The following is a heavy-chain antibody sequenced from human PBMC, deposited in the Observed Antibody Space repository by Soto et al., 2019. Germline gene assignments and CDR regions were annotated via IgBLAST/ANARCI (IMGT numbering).Heavy chain of an antibody. CDR3: TTSHCSSTSCYYWYFDL. V-gene: IGHV3-15*01. CDR1: GFTFSNAW. CDR2: IKSKTDGGTT. D-gene: IGHD2-2*01. J-gene: IGHJ2*01. Sequence: EVQLVESGGGLVKPGGSLRLSCAASGFTFSNAWMSWVRQAPGKGLEWVGRIKSKTDGGTTDYAAPVKGRFTISRDDSKHTLYLPMNSLKTEDTAVYYCTTSHCSSTSCYYWYFDLWGRGTLVTVSA.